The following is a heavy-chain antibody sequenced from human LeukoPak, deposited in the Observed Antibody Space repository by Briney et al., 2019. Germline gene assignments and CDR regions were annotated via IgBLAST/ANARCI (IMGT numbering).Heavy chain of an antibody. Sequence: PGGSLRLSCAASGFSFSSYWMHWVRQAPGQGLVWVSRINTDGSTTIYADSVKGRFTISRDNAKSTLYLQMNSLRAEDTAVYYCARDRSITMVRGVIHWLDPWGQGTLVTVSS. CDR2: INTDGSTT. CDR1: GFSFSSYW. J-gene: IGHJ5*02. V-gene: IGHV3-74*01. D-gene: IGHD3-10*01. CDR3: ARDRSITMVRGVIHWLDP.